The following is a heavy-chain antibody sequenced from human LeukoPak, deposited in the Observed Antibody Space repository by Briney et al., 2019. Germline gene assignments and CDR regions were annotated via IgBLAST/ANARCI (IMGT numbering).Heavy chain of an antibody. CDR1: GYTFTSYA. J-gene: IGHJ6*02. CDR3: ARYLARYCSGGSCYDGSGMDV. CDR2: INTNTGNP. D-gene: IGHD2-15*01. V-gene: IGHV7-4-1*02. Sequence: ASVKVSCKASGYTFTSYAMNWVRQAPGQGREWRGWINTNTGNPTYAQGFTGRFVFSLDTSVSTAYLQISSLKAEDTAVYYCARYLARYCSGGSCYDGSGMDVWGQGTTVTVSS.